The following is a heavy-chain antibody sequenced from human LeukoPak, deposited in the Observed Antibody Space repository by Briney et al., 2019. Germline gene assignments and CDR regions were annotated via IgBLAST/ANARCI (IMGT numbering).Heavy chain of an antibody. CDR3: ARDYSAMVQPDY. J-gene: IGHJ4*02. D-gene: IGHD5-18*01. CDR1: GYTFTNNA. Sequence: GASVKVSCKTSGYTFTNNAINWVRQAPGQGLEWMGWINTNTGNPSYAQGFFTGRYVFSLDTSASTAYLQINGLKADDTAVYYCARDYSAMVQPDYWGQGTLVTVSS. CDR2: INTNTGNP. V-gene: IGHV7-4-1*02.